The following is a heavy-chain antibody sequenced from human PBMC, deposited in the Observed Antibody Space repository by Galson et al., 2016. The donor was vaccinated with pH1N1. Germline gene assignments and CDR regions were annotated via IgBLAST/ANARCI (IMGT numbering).Heavy chain of an antibody. D-gene: IGHD2-21*02. CDR3: VSENSYETANENNYGTAFDI. Sequence: SLRLSCAASGFTFSDNIMHWVRQAPGKALDWVAFAPFDGREEIYADSVKGRFTISRDDSTNTLYLQMSSLLAEDTAVYYCVSENSYETANENNYGTAFDIWGQGTMVIVSS. CDR1: GFTFSDNI. CDR2: APFDGREE. J-gene: IGHJ3*02. V-gene: IGHV3-30*04.